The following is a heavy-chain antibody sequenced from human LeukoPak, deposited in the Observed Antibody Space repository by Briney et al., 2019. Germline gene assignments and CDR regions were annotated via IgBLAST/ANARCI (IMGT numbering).Heavy chain of an antibody. J-gene: IGHJ4*02. Sequence: SETLSLTCTVSGGSISSYYWTWIRQPPGKGLEWIGYIYYSGITNYNPSLKSRVTISVDTSKNQFSLKLTSVTAAGTAMYYCARSDSSSLPSDYWGQGTLVTVSS. D-gene: IGHD6-6*01. CDR1: GGSISSYY. V-gene: IGHV4-59*01. CDR2: IYYSGIT. CDR3: ARSDSSSLPSDY.